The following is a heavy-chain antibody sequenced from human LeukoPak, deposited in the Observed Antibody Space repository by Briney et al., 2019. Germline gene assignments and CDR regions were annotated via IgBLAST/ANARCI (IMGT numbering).Heavy chain of an antibody. V-gene: IGHV3-7*03. CDR1: GFTFSSHW. J-gene: IGHJ4*02. D-gene: IGHD6-13*01. CDR2: IKQDGSEK. Sequence: GGSLRLSCAASGFTFSSHWMSWVRQAPGKGLEWVANIKQDGSEKYYVDSVTGRFTISRDNSKNSLYLQMNSLRAEDTAVYYCAKAPLYSSSWFFDYWGQGTLVTVSS. CDR3: AKAPLYSSSWFFDY.